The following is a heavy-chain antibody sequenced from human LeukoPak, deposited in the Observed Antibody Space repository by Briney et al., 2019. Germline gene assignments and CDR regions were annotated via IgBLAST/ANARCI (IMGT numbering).Heavy chain of an antibody. CDR3: ARDAGTGTTGNYYYYMDV. D-gene: IGHD1-7*01. V-gene: IGHV4-4*07. Sequence: SETLSLTCTVSGGSISSYYWSWIRQPAGKGLEWIGRIYTTGSTNYDPSLESRVTISVDKSQNQFSLKLTSVTAADTAVYYCARDAGTGTTGNYYYYMDVWGKGTTVTVSS. J-gene: IGHJ6*03. CDR1: GGSISSYY. CDR2: IYTTGST.